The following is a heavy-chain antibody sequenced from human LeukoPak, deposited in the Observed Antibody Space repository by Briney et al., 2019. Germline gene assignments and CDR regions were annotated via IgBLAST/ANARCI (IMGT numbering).Heavy chain of an antibody. Sequence: GGSLRLSCTASGFTFSTYGMHWVRQAPGKGLEWVTLISYDGSTKYYSDSVKGRFTLSRDNSKNTLYLQMNSLRAEDTAVYYCAFLSGYSYAWFDYWGQGTLVTVSS. V-gene: IGHV3-30*03. CDR3: AFLSGYSYAWFDY. CDR1: GFTFSTYG. J-gene: IGHJ4*02. D-gene: IGHD5-18*01. CDR2: ISYDGSTK.